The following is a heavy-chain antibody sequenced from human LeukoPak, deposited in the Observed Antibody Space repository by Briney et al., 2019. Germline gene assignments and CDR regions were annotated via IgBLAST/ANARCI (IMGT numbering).Heavy chain of an antibody. D-gene: IGHD3-22*01. J-gene: IGHJ4*02. Sequence: SETLSLTCTVSGGSISTYFWSWIRQPPGKGLEWIGYIYYSGSTNYNPSLKSRVTISLDTSKNQFSLKLSSVTAADTAVYYCARHGTVYDSSGSCDYWGQGTLVTVSS. V-gene: IGHV4-59*08. CDR2: IYYSGST. CDR3: ARHGTVYDSSGSCDY. CDR1: GGSISTYF.